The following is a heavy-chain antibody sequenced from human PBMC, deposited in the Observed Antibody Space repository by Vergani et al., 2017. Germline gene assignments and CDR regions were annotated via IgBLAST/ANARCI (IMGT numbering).Heavy chain of an antibody. Sequence: EVQVVESGGGLVQPGGSLILSCAASGFTFSDHYMDWVRQAPGKRLEWVARTRNKANSYTTEYAASVKGRFIISRDDSQNSLYLQMNSLKTEDTAVYYCTTDRGLSSGWYLHPYPIDPGGEGTLVTVSS. CDR3: TTDRGLSSGWYLHPYPIDP. V-gene: IGHV3-72*01. CDR2: TRNKANSYTT. CDR1: GFTFSDHY. D-gene: IGHD6-19*01. J-gene: IGHJ5*02.